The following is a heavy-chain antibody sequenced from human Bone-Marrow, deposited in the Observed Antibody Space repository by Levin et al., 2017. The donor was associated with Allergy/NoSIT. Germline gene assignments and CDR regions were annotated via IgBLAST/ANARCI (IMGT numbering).Heavy chain of an antibody. CDR3: ARQAVPAAMNGFDS. V-gene: IGHV4-59*08. J-gene: IGHJ5*01. CDR1: GASISSFY. Sequence: SQTLSLTCTVSGASISSFYWSWIRQPPGKGLEWIGNIYYSGSTNYSPSLKSRVSMSADMSRNQVYLTRSSVTAADTAVYYCARQAVPAAMNGFDSWGQGTLVTVSS. CDR2: IYYSGST. D-gene: IGHD2-2*01.